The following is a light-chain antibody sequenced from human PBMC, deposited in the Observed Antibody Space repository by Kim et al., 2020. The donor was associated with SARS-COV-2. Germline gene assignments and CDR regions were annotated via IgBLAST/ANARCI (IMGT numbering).Light chain of an antibody. CDR3: QQRSNWPT. J-gene: IGKJ2*01. CDR2: EVS. V-gene: IGKV3-11*01. Sequence: SLSPGERATLSCRASQSVSDSLAWYQQKPGQAPRLLIYEVSHRATGIPARFGGSGSGTDFTLSINSLEPEDFAVYYCQQRSNWPTFGQGTKLEI. CDR1: QSVSDS.